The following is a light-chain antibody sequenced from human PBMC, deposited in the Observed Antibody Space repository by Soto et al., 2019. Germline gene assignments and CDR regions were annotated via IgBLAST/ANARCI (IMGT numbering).Light chain of an antibody. CDR3: QQYNSFLFT. V-gene: IGKV1-5*02. CDR1: QSISKW. CDR2: EAS. Sequence: DIQMTQSPSAVSASVGDTVTIICRASQSISKWLAWYQQKPGTAPKLLIYEASKLESGVSPRFSGSGSGTEFTLTITSLQADDFATYYCQQYNSFLFTVGPGTKVD. J-gene: IGKJ3*01.